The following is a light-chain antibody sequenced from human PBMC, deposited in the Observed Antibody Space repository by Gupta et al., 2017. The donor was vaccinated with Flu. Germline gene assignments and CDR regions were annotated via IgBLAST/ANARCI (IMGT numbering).Light chain of an antibody. V-gene: IGLV1-40*01. CDR1: RPNIGAGYD. J-gene: IGLJ2*01. CDR3: QSYDSNLSGFVV. Sequence: VMTPPPPVSGAPGPGGHYPRTGSRPNIGAGYDGQWYQHLPGTAPKLLIYNNVNRPSGVPGRFSGSNSGNSASLVITGLQADDESLYYCQSYDSNLSGFVVFGGGTKVTVL. CDR2: NNV.